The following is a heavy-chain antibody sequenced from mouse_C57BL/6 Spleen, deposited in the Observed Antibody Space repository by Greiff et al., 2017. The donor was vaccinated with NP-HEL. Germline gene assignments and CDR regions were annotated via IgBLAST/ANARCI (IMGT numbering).Heavy chain of an antibody. CDR3: ARWGDGYGFDY. CDR1: GYTFTSYW. D-gene: IGHD2-2*01. V-gene: IGHV1-50*01. Sequence: QVQLQQPGAELVKPGASVKLSCKASGYTFTSYWMQWVKQRPGQGLEWIGEIDPSDSYTNYNQKFKGKATLTVDTSSSTAYMQLSSLTSEDSAVYYCARWGDGYGFDYWGQGTTLTVSS. J-gene: IGHJ2*01. CDR2: IDPSDSYT.